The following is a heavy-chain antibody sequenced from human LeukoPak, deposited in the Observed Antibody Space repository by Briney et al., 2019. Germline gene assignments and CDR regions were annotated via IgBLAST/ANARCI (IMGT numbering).Heavy chain of an antibody. V-gene: IGHV3-23*01. D-gene: IGHD2-15*01. CDR2: ISGSGDST. CDR1: GFTFSSSA. J-gene: IGHJ4*02. CDR3: AKAPGDIVARGSEYNFGFRSGGQRSGLPAYYFDY. Sequence: GGSLRLSCAASGFTFSSSAMSWVRQAPGKGLEWVSGISGSGDSTYFADSVKGRFIISRDNSKNTLYLQVNSLRAEDAAVYYCAKAPGDIVARGSEYNFGFRSGGQRSGLPAYYFDYWGQGTLVTVSS.